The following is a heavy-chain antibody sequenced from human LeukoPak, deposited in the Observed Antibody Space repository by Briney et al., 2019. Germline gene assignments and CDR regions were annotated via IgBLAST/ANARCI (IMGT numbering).Heavy chain of an antibody. CDR3: AREGVVGATYFDY. D-gene: IGHD1-26*01. V-gene: IGHV4-59*01. CDR2: IYYSGST. J-gene: IGHJ4*02. CDR1: GGSISSYY. Sequence: SETLSLTCTVSGGSISSYYWSWIRQPPGKGLEWIGYIYYSGSTNYNPSLKSRVTISVDTSKNQFSLKLSSVTAADTAVYYCAREGVVGATYFDYWGQGTLVTVSS.